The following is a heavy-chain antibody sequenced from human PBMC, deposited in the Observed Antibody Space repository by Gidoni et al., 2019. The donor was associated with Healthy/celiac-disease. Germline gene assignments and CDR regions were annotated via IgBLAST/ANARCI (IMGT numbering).Heavy chain of an antibody. J-gene: IGHJ4*02. CDR3: ARDLGDGYNYNYFDY. Sequence: QVQLQESGPGLVKPSETLSLTCTVSGGSLSSYYWSWIRQPPGKGLEWIGYIYYSGSTNYNPSLKSRVTISVDTSKNQFSLKLSSVTAADTAVYYCARDLGDGYNYNYFDYWGQGTLVTVSS. D-gene: IGHD5-12*01. CDR2: IYYSGST. V-gene: IGHV4-59*01. CDR1: GGSLSSYY.